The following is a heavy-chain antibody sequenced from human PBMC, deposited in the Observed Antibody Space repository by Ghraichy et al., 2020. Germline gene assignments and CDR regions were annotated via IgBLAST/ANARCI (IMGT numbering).Heavy chain of an antibody. CDR3: ARGGYNYYGSGSYYKRAHNWFDP. CDR1: GGSFSGYY. Sequence: SETPSLTCAVYGGSFSGYYWSWIRQPPGKGLEWIGEINHSGSTNYNPSLKSRVTISVDTSKNQFSLKLSSVTAADTAVYYCARGGYNYYGSGSYYKRAHNWFDPWGQGTLVTVSS. V-gene: IGHV4-34*01. J-gene: IGHJ5*02. CDR2: INHSGST. D-gene: IGHD3-10*01.